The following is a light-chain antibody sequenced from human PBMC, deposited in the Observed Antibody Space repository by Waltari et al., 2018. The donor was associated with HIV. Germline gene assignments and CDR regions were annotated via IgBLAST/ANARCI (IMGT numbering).Light chain of an antibody. J-gene: IGKJ5*01. Sequence: DLEMTQSPSSLSASVGDRVDLTCRSGEFINSYLHWYQLTPGKAPRLLVFGASTLHRGVPSRFSGSGSETDYTLTINNLQPEDFGTYFCQQTYNTPHTFGLGTRLEVK. CDR3: QQTYNTPHT. CDR1: EFINSY. V-gene: IGKV1-39*01. CDR2: GAS.